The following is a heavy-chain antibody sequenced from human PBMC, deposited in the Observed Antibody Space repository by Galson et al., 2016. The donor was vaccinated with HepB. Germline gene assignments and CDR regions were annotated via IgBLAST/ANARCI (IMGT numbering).Heavy chain of an antibody. J-gene: IGHJ6*02. Sequence: CAISGDSVSTKSAAWNWIGQSPSRGLEWLGRTYYRSKWYNEYAVSVQSRITINPDTSKNQFSLQLNSVTLEDTAVYYCARGVAPWALGSLGFHMDVWGQGTTVTVSS. CDR2: TYYRSKWYN. D-gene: IGHD1-26*01. V-gene: IGHV6-1*01. CDR1: GDSVSTKSAA. CDR3: ARGVAPWALGSLGFHMDV.